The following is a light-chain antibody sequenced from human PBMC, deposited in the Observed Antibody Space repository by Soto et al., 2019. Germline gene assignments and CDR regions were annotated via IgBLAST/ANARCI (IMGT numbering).Light chain of an antibody. V-gene: IGKV3-15*01. Sequence: IVMTQSPATLSVSPGERATLSCRASQTLYTNLAWYQQKLGQAPRLLIYGASARATDIPARFSGSGSRTAFPLTSSGLQSEYFAIYSWQQSSEWPLPFGGGTNVEIK. J-gene: IGKJ4*02. CDR1: QTLYTN. CDR3: QQSSEWPLP. CDR2: GAS.